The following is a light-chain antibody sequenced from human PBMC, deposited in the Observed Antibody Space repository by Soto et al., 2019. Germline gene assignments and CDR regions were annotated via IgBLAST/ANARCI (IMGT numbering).Light chain of an antibody. CDR1: RSDVGGYNY. CDR3: SSYTSSSTSYV. CDR2: DVS. Sequence: QSALTQPASVSGSPGQSITISCTGTRSDVGGYNYVSWYQQHPGKAPKLMIYDVSNRPSGVSNPFSGSKSGNTASLTISGLQAEDEADYYCSSYTSSSTSYVFGTGTKVTVL. V-gene: IGLV2-14*01. J-gene: IGLJ1*01.